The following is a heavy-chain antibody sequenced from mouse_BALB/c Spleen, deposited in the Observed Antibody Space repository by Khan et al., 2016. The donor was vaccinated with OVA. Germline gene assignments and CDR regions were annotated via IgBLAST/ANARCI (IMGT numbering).Heavy chain of an antibody. CDR2: IWAGGST. CDR1: GFSLTSYG. CDR3: VRLEDI. D-gene: IGHD1-3*01. J-gene: IGHJ2*01. V-gene: IGHV2-9*02. Sequence: VELVESGPGLVAPSQSLSITCTVSGFSLTSYGVHWVRQPPGKGLEWLGVIWAGGSTNYYSALMSRLSTSKDNSKSKVFLKMNSLQTDDTAMYYCVRLEDIWGQGTTLTVSS.